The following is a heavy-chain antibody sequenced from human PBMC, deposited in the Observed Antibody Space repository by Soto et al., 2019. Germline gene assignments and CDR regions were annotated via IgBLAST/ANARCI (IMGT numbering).Heavy chain of an antibody. V-gene: IGHV4-39*01. CDR3: ARLPRTDYHMYYFDY. Sequence: SETLSLTCTVSGGSISSISYYWGWIRQPPGRGLEWIGSIYYSGRIYNNPSLKSRVTMSVDTSKNQFSLILSSVTAADTAVYYCARLPRTDYHMYYFDYWGQGTLVTVSS. CDR1: GGSISSISYY. D-gene: IGHD4-17*01. CDR2: IYYSGRI. J-gene: IGHJ4*02.